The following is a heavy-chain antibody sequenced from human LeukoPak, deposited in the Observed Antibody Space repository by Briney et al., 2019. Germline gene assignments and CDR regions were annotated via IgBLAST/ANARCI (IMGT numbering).Heavy chain of an antibody. CDR1: GYTFTSNG. V-gene: IGHV1-18*01. J-gene: IGHJ4*02. CDR3: ARDRLEQQVGSDY. Sequence: ASVNVSCNASGYTFTSNGISWVRHAPGQGLEWMGWISAYNGNTNYAQKHQGRVSMTTDTSTSTAYMELRGLRSDDTAVYCCARDRLEQQVGSDYWGQGTLVTVSS. D-gene: IGHD6-13*01. CDR2: ISAYNGNT.